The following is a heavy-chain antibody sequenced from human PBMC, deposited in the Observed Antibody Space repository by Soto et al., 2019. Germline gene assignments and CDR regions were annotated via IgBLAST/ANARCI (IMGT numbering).Heavy chain of an antibody. CDR2: INPKSGGT. V-gene: IGHV1-2*06. Sequence: SVKVSCKASGYSFTDYHIHWVRQAPGQGLEWMGRINPKSGGTSTAQKFQRRGPMTTDTAISTASMELTRLTSDDTAIYYCARGDSTDCPIGVCSFFYNHDMDVWGQGTTVTVSS. CDR1: GYSFTDYH. CDR3: ARGDSTDCPIGVCSFFYNHDMDV. D-gene: IGHD2-8*01. J-gene: IGHJ6*02.